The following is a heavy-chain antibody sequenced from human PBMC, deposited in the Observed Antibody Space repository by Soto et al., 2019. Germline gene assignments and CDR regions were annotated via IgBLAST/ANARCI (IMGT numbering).Heavy chain of an antibody. D-gene: IGHD3-9*01. V-gene: IGHV4-39*01. Sequence: SETLSLTCSVSGGSIRSNIYYWGWIRQPPGKGLEWIATVHYSGSTYYTPSLKSRVTISADTSKNQFSLRLNSVTAADTAVYNCVRFWPPPYSDALTDYTDAFDYWGQGTLVTVS. CDR2: VHYSGST. CDR3: VRFWPPPYSDALTDYTDAFDY. J-gene: IGHJ4*02. CDR1: GGSIRSNIYY.